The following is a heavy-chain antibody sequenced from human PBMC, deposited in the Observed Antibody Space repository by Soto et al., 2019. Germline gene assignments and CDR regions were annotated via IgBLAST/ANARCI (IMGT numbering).Heavy chain of an antibody. Sequence: LRLSCAASGFTFSSYGMHWVRQAPGKGLEWVAVISYDGSNKYYADSVKGRFTISRDNSKNTLYLQMNSLRAEDTAVYYCAKDYKWFQWGYYGMDVWGQGTTVTVSS. CDR3: AKDYKWFQWGYYGMDV. J-gene: IGHJ6*02. CDR1: GFTFSSYG. D-gene: IGHD3-22*01. V-gene: IGHV3-30*18. CDR2: ISYDGSNK.